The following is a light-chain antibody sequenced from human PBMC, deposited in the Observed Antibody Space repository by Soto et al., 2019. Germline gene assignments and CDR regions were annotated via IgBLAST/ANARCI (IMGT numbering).Light chain of an antibody. CDR2: EVR. CDR1: SRDIGAYNL. V-gene: IGLV2-14*01. CDR3: SAYTSRSTLV. Sequence: QSALTQPASVSGSPGQSITISCSGTSRDIGAYNLVSWYQQPPGKAPKLLIYEVRNRPSGISYRFSGSKSGTTASLTISRLLPEDEADYYCSAYTSRSTLVFGGGTKLTVL. J-gene: IGLJ2*01.